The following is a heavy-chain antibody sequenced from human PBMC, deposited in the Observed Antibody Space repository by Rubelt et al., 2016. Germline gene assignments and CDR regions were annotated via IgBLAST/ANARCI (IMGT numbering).Heavy chain of an antibody. CDR3: ARGNDYNSLRAFDI. J-gene: IGHJ3*02. D-gene: IGHD5-24*01. V-gene: IGHV3-11*05. CDR2: IASVGSDYT. CDR1: GFSFSDYY. Sequence: QVHLVESGGGLVRPGGPLRLSCEASGFSFSDYYMSWIRQAPGKGLEWISYIASVGSDYTSYADSVKGRVTISRDNAKTSLFLQMRSLRVDDTAVYYCARGNDYNSLRAFDIWGQGTMVTVSS.